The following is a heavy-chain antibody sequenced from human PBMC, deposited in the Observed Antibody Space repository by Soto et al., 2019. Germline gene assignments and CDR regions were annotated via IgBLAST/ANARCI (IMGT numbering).Heavy chain of an antibody. CDR1: GFTLSGYA. CDR2: ISSNGGGT. CDR3: AKDIWDAFDI. Sequence: QPGGSLRLSCAASGFTLSGYAMDWVRQAPGKGLEYVSGISSNGGGTYYANSVKGRFTISRDNSKNTLYLQMNSLRVEDMAVYYCAKDIWDAFDIWGQGTMVTVSS. D-gene: IGHD3-10*01. J-gene: IGHJ3*02. V-gene: IGHV3-64*04.